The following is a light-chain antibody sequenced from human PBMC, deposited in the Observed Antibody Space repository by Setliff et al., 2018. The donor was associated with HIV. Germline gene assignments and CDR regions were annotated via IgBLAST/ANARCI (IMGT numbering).Light chain of an antibody. CDR1: GSDVGGYSY. Sequence: QSALTQPASVSGSPGQSITISCTGTGSDVGGYSYVSWYQQHPGKAPKLIIYEVRNRPSGISNRFPGSKSGNTASLTISGLQAEDEADYYCSSYASSNTLPFGTGTKVTVL. CDR2: EVR. V-gene: IGLV2-14*01. CDR3: SSYASSNTLP. J-gene: IGLJ1*01.